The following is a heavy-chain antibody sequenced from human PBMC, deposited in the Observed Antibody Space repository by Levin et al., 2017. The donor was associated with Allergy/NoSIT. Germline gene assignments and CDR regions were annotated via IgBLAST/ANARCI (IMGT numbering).Heavy chain of an antibody. CDR2: ISSSSSYI. J-gene: IGHJ6*02. D-gene: IGHD1-26*01. V-gene: IGHV3-21*01. CDR3: ARDAGPVYSGSYYYYYYGMDV. CDR1: GFTFSSYS. Sequence: GESLKISCAASGFTFSSYSMNWVRQAPGKGLEWVSSISSSSSYIYYADSVKGRFTISRDNAKNSLYLQMNSLRAEDTAVYYCARDAGPVYSGSYYYYYYGMDVWGQGTTVTVSS.